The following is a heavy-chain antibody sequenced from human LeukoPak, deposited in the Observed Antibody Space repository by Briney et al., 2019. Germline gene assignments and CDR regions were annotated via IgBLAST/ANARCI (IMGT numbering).Heavy chain of an antibody. CDR2: ISSDSNII. CDR3: ARTFDY. Sequence: GRSLRLSCAASGFTFSSYAMHWVRQAPGKGLEWISYISSDSNIIYYADSVKGRFTISRDNAKNALYLQMNSLRAEDTAVYYCARTFDYWGQGTLVTVSS. CDR1: GFTFSSYA. J-gene: IGHJ4*02. V-gene: IGHV3-48*04.